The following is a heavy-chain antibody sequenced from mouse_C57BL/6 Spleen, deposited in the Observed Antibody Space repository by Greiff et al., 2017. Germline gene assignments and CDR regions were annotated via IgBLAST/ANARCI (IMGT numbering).Heavy chain of an antibody. CDR3: TRGGPTGTYYFDY. V-gene: IGHV1-15*01. J-gene: IGHJ2*01. CDR1: GYTFTDYE. Sequence: VQLQQSGAELVRPGASVTLSCKASGYTFTDYEMHWVKQTPVHGLEWIGAIDPETGGTAYNQKFKGKAILTADKSSSTAYMELRSLTSEDSAFYYCTRGGPTGTYYFDYWGQGTTLTVSS. CDR2: IDPETGGT. D-gene: IGHD4-1*02.